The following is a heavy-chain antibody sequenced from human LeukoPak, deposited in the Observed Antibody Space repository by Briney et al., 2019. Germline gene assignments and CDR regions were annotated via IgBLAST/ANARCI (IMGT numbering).Heavy chain of an antibody. Sequence: PGGSLRLSCAASGFTFSSYNMNWVRQAPGKGLEWISYISTSSSTIYYADSVKGRFTISRDNAKNSLYLQMNSLRDEDTAVYYCARLEYYYVSGNYYKLFDYWGQGTLVTVCS. D-gene: IGHD3-10*01. CDR1: GFTFSSYN. CDR2: ISTSSSTI. J-gene: IGHJ4*02. CDR3: ARLEYYYVSGNYYKLFDY. V-gene: IGHV3-48*02.